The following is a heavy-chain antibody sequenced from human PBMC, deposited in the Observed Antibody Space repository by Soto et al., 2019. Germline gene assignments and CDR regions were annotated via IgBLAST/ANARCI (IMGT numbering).Heavy chain of an antibody. J-gene: IGHJ5*02. CDR3: ARMATFGSLNWFDP. V-gene: IGHV1-69*05. CDR1: GGTFSSYA. Sequence: SVKVSCKASGGTFSSYAISWVRQAPGQGLEWMGGIIPIFGTANYAQKFQGRVTITRDISIATAYMELSSLRSDDTAIYYCARMATFGSLNWFDPWGQGTLVTVSS. CDR2: IIPIFGTA. D-gene: IGHD3-16*01.